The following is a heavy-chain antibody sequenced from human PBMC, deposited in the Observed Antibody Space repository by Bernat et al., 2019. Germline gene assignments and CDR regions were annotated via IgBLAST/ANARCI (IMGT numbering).Heavy chain of an antibody. J-gene: IGHJ6*02. CDR3: ARDKKIVGPAKAAYYYGMDV. D-gene: IGHD1-26*01. CDR1: GFSINNYT. Sequence: EVQLVESGGGLVKPGGSLRLSCAASGFSINNYTMNWVRQAPGKGLEWVSSISSSSTFMYYADSVRGRVTISRDNGKNSLWLQMNSLRAEDTAVYSYARDKKIVGPAKAAYYYGMDVWGQGTTVTVSS. V-gene: IGHV3-21*01. CDR2: ISSSSTFM.